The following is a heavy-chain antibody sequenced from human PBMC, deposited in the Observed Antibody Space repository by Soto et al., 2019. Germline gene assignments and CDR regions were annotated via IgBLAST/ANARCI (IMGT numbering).Heavy chain of an antibody. CDR2: MYAGGDT. J-gene: IGHJ4*01. V-gene: IGHV3-53*01. CDR3: VSRIPSWVFDY. D-gene: IGHD2-21*01. CDR1: GLSVSDNY. Sequence: LRLSCGASGLSVSDNYMGWVRQAPGRGLEWVSVMYAGGDTRYADSVKGRFTISRDKSENTLYLQMNSLRDEDTGVYFCVSRIPSWVFDYWGLGTLVTVSS.